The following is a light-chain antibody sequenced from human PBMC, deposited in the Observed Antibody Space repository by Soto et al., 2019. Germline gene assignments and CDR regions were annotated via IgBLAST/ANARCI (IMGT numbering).Light chain of an antibody. CDR1: QSLLHITGETF. CDR3: MQSTQLPPT. V-gene: IGKV2D-29*02. J-gene: IGKJ5*01. CDR2: EVS. Sequence: DVVMTQTPLYLSVAPGQPASISCKSSQSLLHITGETFLFWYLQKPGQSPQLLIYEVSTRVSGLPDRFSGSGSGTDFTLEVSRVETDDVGIYYCMQSTQLPPTCGHGTRLDIK.